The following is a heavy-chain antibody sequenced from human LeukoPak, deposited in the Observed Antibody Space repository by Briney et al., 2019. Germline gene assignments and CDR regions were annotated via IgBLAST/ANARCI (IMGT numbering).Heavy chain of an antibody. CDR2: INPSGGST. D-gene: IGHD1-7*01. J-gene: IGHJ4*02. Sequence: GASVKVSCKASGYTFTSYYMHWVRQAPGQGLEWMGIINPSGGSTSYALKFQGRVTMTRDMSTSTVYMELSSLRSEDTAVYYCARVPLAYWNSNFFGYWGQGTLVTVSS. CDR1: GYTFTSYY. V-gene: IGHV1-46*01. CDR3: ARVPLAYWNSNFFGY.